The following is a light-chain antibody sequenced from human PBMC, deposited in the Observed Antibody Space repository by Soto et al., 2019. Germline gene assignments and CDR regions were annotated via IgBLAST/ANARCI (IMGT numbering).Light chain of an antibody. CDR2: DAC. V-gene: IGKV1-5*01. J-gene: IGKJ1*01. Sequence: GDRVTLTCRARQSISSWLAWYQQKPGKAPKLLIYDACSLESGVPSGFSGSGSGTEFTLTISSLQTDDFATYDCQQYNSYSSTFGKGTKVEIK. CDR3: QQYNSYSST. CDR1: QSISSW.